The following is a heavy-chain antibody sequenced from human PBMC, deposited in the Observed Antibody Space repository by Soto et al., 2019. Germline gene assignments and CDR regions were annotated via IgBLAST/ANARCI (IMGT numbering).Heavy chain of an antibody. D-gene: IGHD3-3*01. V-gene: IGHV1-18*01. Sequence: QVQLVQSGAEVKKPGASVKVSCKASGYTFTSYGISWVRQAPGQGLEWMGWISAYNGNTNYAQKLQARVTMTTDTSTSTAYMELRSLRSDDTAVYYCARDPGITIFGVVIVFDYWGQGTLVTVSS. CDR1: GYTFTSYG. CDR2: ISAYNGNT. J-gene: IGHJ4*02. CDR3: ARDPGITIFGVVIVFDY.